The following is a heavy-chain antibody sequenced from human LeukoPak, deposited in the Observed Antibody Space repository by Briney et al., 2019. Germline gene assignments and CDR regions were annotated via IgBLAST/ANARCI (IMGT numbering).Heavy chain of an antibody. Sequence: SETLSLTCAVYGGSFSGFYWTWIRQPPGKGLEWIGQINHSRSTHYNPSLKSRVTISVDTSKNQFSLKLSPVTAADTAVYYCARQHQYQLLWNYYYGMDVWGQGTTVTVSS. D-gene: IGHD2-2*01. V-gene: IGHV4-34*01. J-gene: IGHJ6*02. CDR1: GGSFSGFY. CDR3: ARQHQYQLLWNYYYGMDV. CDR2: INHSRST.